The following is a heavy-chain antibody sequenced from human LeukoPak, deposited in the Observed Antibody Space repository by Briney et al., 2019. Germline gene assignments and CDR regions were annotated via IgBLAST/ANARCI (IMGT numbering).Heavy chain of an antibody. CDR2: IYTSGST. CDR1: GGSISSYY. CDR3: ASGHYDSSGYVDDY. V-gene: IGHV4-4*07. D-gene: IGHD3-22*01. J-gene: IGHJ4*02. Sequence: SETLSLTCTVSGGSISSYYWSWIRQPAGKGLEWIGRIYTSGSTNYNPSLKSRVTMSVDTSKNQFSLKLNSVTAADTAVYYCASGHYDSSGYVDDYWGQGTLVTVSS.